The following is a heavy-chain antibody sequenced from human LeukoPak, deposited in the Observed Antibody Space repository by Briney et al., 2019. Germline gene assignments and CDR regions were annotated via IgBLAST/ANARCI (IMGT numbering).Heavy chain of an antibody. CDR1: GGTFSSYA. CDR3: AGLGYCSSTSCYETRYYYYGMDV. V-gene: IGHV1-69*01. Sequence: GSSVKVSCKASGGTFSSYAISWVRQAPGQGLEWMGGIIPIFGTGNYAQKFQGRVTITADESTSTAYMELSSLRSEDTAVYYCAGLGYCSSTSCYETRYYYYGMDVWGQGTTVTVSS. J-gene: IGHJ6*02. CDR2: IIPIFGTG. D-gene: IGHD2-2*01.